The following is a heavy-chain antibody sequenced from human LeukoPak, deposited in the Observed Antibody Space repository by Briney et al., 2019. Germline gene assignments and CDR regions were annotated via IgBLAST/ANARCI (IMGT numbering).Heavy chain of an antibody. D-gene: IGHD5-12*01. CDR2: ISGSGGST. V-gene: IGHV3-23*01. CDR3: AKEDKRGYSGYDRLDY. CDR1: GFSFTIYA. Sequence: PGGSLRLSCAASGFSFTIYAMSWVRQAPGKGLEWVSAISGSGGSTYYADSVKGRFTISRDNSKNTLYLQMNSLRAEDTAVYYCAKEDKRGYSGYDRLDYWGQGTLVTVSS. J-gene: IGHJ4*02.